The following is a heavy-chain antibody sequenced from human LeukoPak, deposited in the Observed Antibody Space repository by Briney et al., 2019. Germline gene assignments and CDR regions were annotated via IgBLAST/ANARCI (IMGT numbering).Heavy chain of an antibody. J-gene: IGHJ4*02. CDR1: GFPFNKYG. V-gene: IGHV3-33*01. CDR3: ARDSTDSISTFDY. CDR2: IWYDGTNE. D-gene: IGHD6-6*01. Sequence: GGSLRLSCAASGFPFNKYGMHWVRQAPGKGVEWVAVIWYDGTNEYYADSVKGRFTFSRDNSKKTAYLQMNALRVEDTAVYYCARDSTDSISTFDYWGQGTLVTVSS.